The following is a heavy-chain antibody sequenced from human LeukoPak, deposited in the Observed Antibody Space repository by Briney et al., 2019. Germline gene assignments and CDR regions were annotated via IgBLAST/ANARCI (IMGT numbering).Heavy chain of an antibody. J-gene: IGHJ3*02. CDR1: GFTFSSYS. CDR2: ISNSSSYI. Sequence: GGSLRLSCAASGFTFSSYSMNWVRQAPGKGLEWVSSISNSSSYIYYADLVNGRFTISRDNAKNSLYLQMNSLRAEDTAVYYCARGLGGYYDFWSGCLGPFDIWGQGTMVTVSS. V-gene: IGHV3-21*01. D-gene: IGHD3-3*01. CDR3: ARGLGGYYDFWSGCLGPFDI.